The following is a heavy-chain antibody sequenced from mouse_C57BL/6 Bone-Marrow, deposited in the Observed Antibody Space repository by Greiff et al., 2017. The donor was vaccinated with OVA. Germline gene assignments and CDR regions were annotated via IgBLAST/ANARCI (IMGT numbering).Heavy chain of an antibody. J-gene: IGHJ4*01. CDR1: GYTFTSYG. Sequence: VQLQQSGAELARPGASVKLSCKASGYTFTSYGISWVKQRTGQGLEWIGEIYPRSGNTYSNEKFKGKATLTADKSSSTAYMELRSLTSEDAAVYFCARWVRQDYYAMDGWGQGTSVTVSS. V-gene: IGHV1-81*01. CDR3: ARWVRQDYYAMDG. D-gene: IGHD2-14*01. CDR2: IYPRSGNT.